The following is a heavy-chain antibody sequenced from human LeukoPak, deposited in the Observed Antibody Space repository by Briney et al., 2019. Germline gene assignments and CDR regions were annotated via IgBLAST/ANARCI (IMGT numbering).Heavy chain of an antibody. V-gene: IGHV1-18*01. D-gene: IGHD3-3*01. CDR2: ISAYNGNT. Sequence: ASVKVSCKASGFTFTSYGISWVRQAPGQGLEWMGWISAYNGNTNYAQKFQGRVTITADESTSTAYMELSSLRSEDTAVYYCARRDYDFWSGYPPPFDYWGQGTLVTVSS. J-gene: IGHJ4*02. CDR1: GFTFTSYG. CDR3: ARRDYDFWSGYPPPFDY.